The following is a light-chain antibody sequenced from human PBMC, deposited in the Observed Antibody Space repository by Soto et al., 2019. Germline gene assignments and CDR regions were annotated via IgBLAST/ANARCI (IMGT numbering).Light chain of an antibody. V-gene: IGLV2-23*01. CDR2: EGS. CDR3: PSYAGDNSSDLV. Sequence: QSALTQPASVSGSPGQSITISCTGTSSDVGSYNLVSWYQQHPGKAPKLLIYEGSKRPSGVSNRFSGSKSGSTASLTVSGVQAEDEADFYLPSYAGDNSSDLVFGGGAKLTVL. CDR1: SSDVGSYNL. J-gene: IGLJ2*01.